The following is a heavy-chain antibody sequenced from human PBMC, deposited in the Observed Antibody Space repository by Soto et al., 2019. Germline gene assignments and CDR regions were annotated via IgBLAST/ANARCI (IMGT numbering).Heavy chain of an antibody. V-gene: IGHV4-39*01. CDR2: ISYSWST. Sequence: PSETLSLTCTVSVGSISSSNYYLTWIRQPPGKGLEWIGSISYSWSTFYNPSLNSRGTISVDKPKNQFSLKLSSVTSADTAVYFCVRRYSYGARKYGMDLWGQGTTVTVSS. CDR3: VRRYSYGARKYGMDL. J-gene: IGHJ6*02. CDR1: VGSISSSNYY. D-gene: IGHD3-10*01.